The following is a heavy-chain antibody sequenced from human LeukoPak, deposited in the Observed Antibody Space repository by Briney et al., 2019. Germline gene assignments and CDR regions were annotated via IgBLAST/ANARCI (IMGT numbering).Heavy chain of an antibody. CDR2: FDPEDGET. V-gene: IGHV1-24*01. J-gene: IGHJ4*02. CDR3: ATVPGPFSVTPYYFDY. D-gene: IGHD4-17*01. CDR1: GYTLTELS. Sequence: ASVKVSCKVSGYTLTELSMHWVRQAPGKGLEWMGGFDPEDGETIYEQKFQGRVTMTEDTSTDTAYMELSSLRSEDTAVYYCATVPGPFSVTPYYFDYWGQGTLVTVSS.